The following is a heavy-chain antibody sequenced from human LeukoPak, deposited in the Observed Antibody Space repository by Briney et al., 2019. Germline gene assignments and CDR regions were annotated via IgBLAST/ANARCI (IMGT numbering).Heavy chain of an antibody. J-gene: IGHJ4*02. D-gene: IGHD6-19*01. CDR1: GFTFSSYA. CDR3: AEGIAVGNSVDY. Sequence: GGSLRLSCAASGFTFSSYAMHWVRQAPGKGLEWVAVISYDGSNKYYADSVKGRFAISRDYSKNTLCMQMNSLRAEDTAVYYCAEGIAVGNSVDYWGQGTLVTVSS. CDR2: ISYDGSNK. V-gene: IGHV3-30*09.